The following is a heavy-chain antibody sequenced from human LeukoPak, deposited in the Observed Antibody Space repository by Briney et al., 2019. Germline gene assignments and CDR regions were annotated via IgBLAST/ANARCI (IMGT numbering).Heavy chain of an antibody. V-gene: IGHV1-2*02. CDR3: ARDGDYYMRSWFDP. Sequence: ASVKVSCKASASTFSTYAIHWVRQAPGQGLEWMGWINPNSGGTIYAQKFQGRVTMTRDTSISTAYMELSRLRSDDTAVYYCARDGDYYMRSWFDPWGQGTLVTVSS. CDR2: INPNSGGT. CDR1: ASTFSTYA. J-gene: IGHJ5*02. D-gene: IGHD4-17*01.